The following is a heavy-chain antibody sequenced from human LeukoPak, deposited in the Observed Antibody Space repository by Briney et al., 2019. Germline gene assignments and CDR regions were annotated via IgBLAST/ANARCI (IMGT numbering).Heavy chain of an antibody. D-gene: IGHD3-10*01. CDR2: IYYSGST. V-gene: IGHV4-39*01. Sequence: SEPLSLTCTVSGGSISSSSYHWGWIRQPPGKGLEWIGSIYYSGSTYYNPSLKSRVTISVDTSKNQFSLKLSSVTAADTAVYYCARHGGGWFDPWGQGTLVTVSS. CDR1: GGSISSSSYH. J-gene: IGHJ5*02. CDR3: ARHGGGWFDP.